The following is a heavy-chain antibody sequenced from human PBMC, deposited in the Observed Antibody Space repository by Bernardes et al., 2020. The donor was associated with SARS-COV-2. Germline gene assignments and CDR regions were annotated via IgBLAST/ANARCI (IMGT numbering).Heavy chain of an antibody. V-gene: IGHV6-1*01. CDR1: GDSVSNNRAA. J-gene: IGHJ6*02. D-gene: IGHD7-27*01. Sequence: SQTLSLTCAISGDSVSNNRAAWNWIRQSPSRGLEWLGRTYYRSRWYNGYAVSVKSRITINPDASKNQFSLLLSSVTPEDTAVYYCARDLTGDSYGMDVWGQGATGTVSS. CDR3: ARDLTGDSYGMDV. CDR2: TYYRSRWYN.